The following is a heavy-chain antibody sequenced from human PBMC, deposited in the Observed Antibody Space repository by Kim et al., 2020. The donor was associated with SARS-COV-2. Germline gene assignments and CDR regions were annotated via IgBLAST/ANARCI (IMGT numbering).Heavy chain of an antibody. CDR1: CGSISSSSYY. CDR2: IYYSGST. V-gene: IGHV4-39*01. Sequence: SETLSLTCTVSCGSISSSSYYWGWIRQPPGKGLEWIGSIYYSGSTYYNPSLKSRVTISVDTSKNQFSLKLSSVTAADTAVYYCASLRRGAVAGIIGTSNNWFDPWGQGTLVTVSS. J-gene: IGHJ5*02. D-gene: IGHD6-19*01. CDR3: ASLRRGAVAGIIGTSNNWFDP.